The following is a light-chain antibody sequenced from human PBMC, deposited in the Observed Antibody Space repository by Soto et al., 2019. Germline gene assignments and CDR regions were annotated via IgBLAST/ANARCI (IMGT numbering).Light chain of an antibody. CDR1: QTISTY. CDR2: AAS. V-gene: IGKV1-39*01. CDR3: QQSYSTPPLT. J-gene: IGKJ4*01. Sequence: EIQTTQSPPSLSASVGDRVTITCRSSQTISTYVNWYQQKPGKAPKLLIYAASTLQSGVPSRFGGSGSGTEFILSISSLQPEDFATYYCQQSYSTPPLTFGGGTKVELK.